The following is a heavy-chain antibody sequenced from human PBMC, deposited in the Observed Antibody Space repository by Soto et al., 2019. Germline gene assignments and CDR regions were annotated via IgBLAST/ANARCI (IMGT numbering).Heavy chain of an antibody. CDR3: ARVKAVAGTYYYYGMDV. CDR2: INHSGST. CDR1: GGSFSGYY. Sequence: SETLSLTCAVYGGSFSGYYWSWIRQPPGKGLEWIGEINHSGSTNYNPSLKSRVTISVDTSKNQFSLKLSSATAADTAVYYCARVKAVAGTYYYYGMDVWGQGTTVTVSS. J-gene: IGHJ6*02. D-gene: IGHD6-19*01. V-gene: IGHV4-34*01.